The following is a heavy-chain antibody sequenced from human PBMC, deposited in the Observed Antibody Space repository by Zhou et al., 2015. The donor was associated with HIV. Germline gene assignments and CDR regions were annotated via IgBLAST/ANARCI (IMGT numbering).Heavy chain of an antibody. CDR2: ISWNSGSI. V-gene: IGHV3-9*01. Sequence: EVQLLESGGGLVKPGGSLRLSCAASGFTFSTYAMHWVRQAPGKGLEWVSGISWNSGSIGYADSVKGRFTISRDNAKSTLYLQMNSLRGEDTAIYYCARGLIGASVGHDYWGQGTLVTVSS. CDR3: ARGLIGASVGHDY. D-gene: IGHD7-27*01. J-gene: IGHJ4*02. CDR1: GFTFSTYA.